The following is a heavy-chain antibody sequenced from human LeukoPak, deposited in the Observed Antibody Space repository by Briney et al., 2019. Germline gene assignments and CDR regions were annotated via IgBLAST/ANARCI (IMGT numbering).Heavy chain of an antibody. CDR3: ARDREAQLVLFAFDI. J-gene: IGHJ3*02. Sequence: SVTLSLTCTVSGGSISSYYWSWLRQPPGKGLEWIRYIYYSGSTDYNPSLKSRVTISINTSKNQFSLKLNSVTAADTAVYYCARDREAQLVLFAFDIWGQGTMVTVSS. V-gene: IGHV4-59*01. D-gene: IGHD6-6*01. CDR2: IYYSGST. CDR1: GGSISSYY.